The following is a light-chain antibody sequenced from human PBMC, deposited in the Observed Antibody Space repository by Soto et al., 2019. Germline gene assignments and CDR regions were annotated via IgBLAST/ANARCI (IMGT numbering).Light chain of an antibody. CDR3: QHYTNRLAIT. CDR2: DAS. CDR1: QSVSSN. Sequence: EKVLTHSPATLSVSPGERATLSCRASQSVSSNLAWYQQKPGQAPRLLIYDASTTATGIPARFSGSGSGTEFTLIISSLQSEDFAAYYWQHYTNRLAITFGGGTKVEIK. V-gene: IGKV3-15*01. J-gene: IGKJ4*01.